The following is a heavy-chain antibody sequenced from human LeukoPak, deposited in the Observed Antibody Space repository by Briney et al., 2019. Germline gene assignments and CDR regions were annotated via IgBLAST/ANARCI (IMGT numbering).Heavy chain of an antibody. J-gene: IGHJ3*02. Sequence: ASVKVSCKASGGTFSSYAISWVRQAPGQGLEWMGGIIPIFGTANYAQKFQGRVTITADESTSTAYMELSSLRSEDTAVYYCARGSSRVGRGYDAFDIWGQGTMVTVSS. D-gene: IGHD1-1*01. CDR2: IIPIFGTA. CDR3: ARGSSRVGRGYDAFDI. CDR1: GGTFSSYA. V-gene: IGHV1-69*13.